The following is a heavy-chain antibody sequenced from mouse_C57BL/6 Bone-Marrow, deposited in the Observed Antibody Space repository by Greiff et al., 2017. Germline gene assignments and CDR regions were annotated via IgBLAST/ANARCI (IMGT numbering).Heavy chain of an antibody. D-gene: IGHD2-1*01. V-gene: IGHV6-3*01. CDR3: LIYYGNVDY. CDR2: IRLKSDNYAT. Sequence: EVKVEESGGGLVQPGGSMKLSCVASGFTFSNYWMNWVRQSPEKGLEWVAQIRLKSDNYATHYADSVKGRFTISRDDSKSSVYLQMNNLRAEDTGIYYCLIYYGNVDYGGQGTTLTVSS. J-gene: IGHJ2*01. CDR1: GFTFSNYW.